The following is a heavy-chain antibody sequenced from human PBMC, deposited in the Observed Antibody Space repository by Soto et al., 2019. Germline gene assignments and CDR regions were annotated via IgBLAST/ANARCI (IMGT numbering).Heavy chain of an antibody. V-gene: IGHV3-23*01. D-gene: IGHD6-13*01. J-gene: IGHJ4*02. CDR2: ISGSGGST. CDR1: GFTFSNYA. CDR3: EKDQGSSWYEMDY. Sequence: EVQLLESGGGLVQPGGSLRLSCAASGFTFSNYAVTWVRQAPGKGLEWVSTISGSGGSTYYADSVKGRFTISRDNSKNTLYLQMNSLRAEDTAVYYCEKDQGSSWYEMDYWGQGALVTVSS.